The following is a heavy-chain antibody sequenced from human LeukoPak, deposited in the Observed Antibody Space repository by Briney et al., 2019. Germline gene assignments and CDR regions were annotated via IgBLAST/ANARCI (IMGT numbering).Heavy chain of an antibody. CDR1: GFTYSSYW. D-gene: IGHD1-26*01. J-gene: IGHJ4*02. V-gene: IGHV3-7*01. CDR3: ARSRSGDY. CDR2: IKQDGSEK. Sequence: GGSLRLSCAASGFTYSSYWMSWVRPAPGKGVEWVANIKQDGSEKYYVDSVKWRFTISRDTAKNSVYLQMNSRRAEDTGVYYCARSRSGDYWGQGTLVTVSS.